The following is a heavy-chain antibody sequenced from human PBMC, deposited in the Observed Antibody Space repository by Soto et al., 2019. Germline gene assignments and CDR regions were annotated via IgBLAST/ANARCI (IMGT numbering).Heavy chain of an antibody. CDR1: GGSRSRWQ. CDR3: ASGMVGHDD. CDR2: IYYSRST. V-gene: IGHV4-59*01. D-gene: IGHD3-10*02. Sequence: SETLSVMSTPSGGSRSRWQWSWLQQHPGKGLEWIGYIYYSRSTNYYPSLKSRVTISVDTPKNQFSLKLSSVTAAETSVYYCASGMVGHDDWGQGPLVTVSS. J-gene: IGHJ4*02.